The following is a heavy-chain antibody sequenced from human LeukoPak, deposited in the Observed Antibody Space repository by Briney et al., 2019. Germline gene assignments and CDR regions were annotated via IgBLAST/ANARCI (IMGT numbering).Heavy chain of an antibody. J-gene: IGHJ4*02. Sequence: SETLSLTCAVSGGSISSSNWWSWIRQPPGKGLEWIGEINHSGSTNYNPSLKSRVTISVDTSKNQFSLKLSSVTAADTAVYYCAGNGDANIDYWGQGTLVTVSS. D-gene: IGHD4-17*01. CDR1: GGSISSSNW. V-gene: IGHV4-4*02. CDR2: INHSGST. CDR3: AGNGDANIDY.